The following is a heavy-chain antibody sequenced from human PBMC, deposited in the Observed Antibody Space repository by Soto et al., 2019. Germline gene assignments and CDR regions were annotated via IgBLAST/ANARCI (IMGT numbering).Heavy chain of an antibody. D-gene: IGHD5-18*01. Sequence: ASVKVSCKASVYTFTSYAMHWVRQAPVQRLEWMGWINAGNGNTKYSQKFQGRVTITRDTSASTAYMELSSLRSEDTAVYYCARDRAAGIQLWSWGYYYGMDVWGQGTTVTVSS. CDR2: INAGNGNT. CDR3: ARDRAAGIQLWSWGYYYGMDV. J-gene: IGHJ6*02. V-gene: IGHV1-3*01. CDR1: VYTFTSYA.